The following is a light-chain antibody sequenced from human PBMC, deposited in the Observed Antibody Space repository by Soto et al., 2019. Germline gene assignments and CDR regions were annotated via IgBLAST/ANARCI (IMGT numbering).Light chain of an antibody. CDR2: LGS. V-gene: IGKV2-28*01. Sequence: DIVMTQSPLSLPVTPGEPASISCRSSQSLLHSNGYNYLDWYLQKPGQSPQLLIYLGSNRASGVPDRFSGSGSRTAFTLKISRVEAEDVRVYYCMQALQTLLTFGGGPKVQIK. CDR1: QSLLHSNGYNY. J-gene: IGKJ4*01. CDR3: MQALQTLLT.